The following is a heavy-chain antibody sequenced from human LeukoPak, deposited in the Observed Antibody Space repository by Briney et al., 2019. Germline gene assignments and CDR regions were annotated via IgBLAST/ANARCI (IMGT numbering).Heavy chain of an antibody. J-gene: IGHJ4*02. CDR3: ARALRRYKYDYPSPDY. CDR2: INWNGAGT. V-gene: IGHV3-20*04. Sequence: GGSLRLSCAASGFTFDDYSMSWVRQAPGKGLEWVYGINWNGAGTGYADSVKGRFTISRDNAKNSLYLQMNSLRAEDTALYYCARALRRYKYDYPSPDYWGQGTLVTVSS. D-gene: IGHD3-16*01. CDR1: GFTFDDYS.